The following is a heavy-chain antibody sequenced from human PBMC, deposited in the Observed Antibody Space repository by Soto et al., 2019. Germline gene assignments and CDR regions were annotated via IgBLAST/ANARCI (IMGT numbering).Heavy chain of an antibody. D-gene: IGHD5-12*01. CDR2: IYHSGST. CDR1: GGSISSGGYS. J-gene: IGHJ4*02. CDR3: AAGGGLPRYY. Sequence: QLQLQESGSGLVKPSQTLSLTCAVSGGSISSGGYSWSWIRQPPGKGLEWIGYIYHSGSTYYNPSRKSRVTMSADRAKNQFSLKLSSVTAADTAVYYCAAGGGLPRYYWGQGTLVTVSS. V-gene: IGHV4-30-2*01.